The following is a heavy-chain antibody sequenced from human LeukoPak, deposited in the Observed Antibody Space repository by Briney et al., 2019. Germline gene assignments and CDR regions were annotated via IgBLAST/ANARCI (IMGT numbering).Heavy chain of an antibody. Sequence: SETLSPTCTVSGGSISSYYWSWIRQPPGKGLEWIGYIYYSGSTNYNPSFKSRVTISVDTSKNQFSLKLSSVTAADTAVYYCARHRDTAMVRYAFDIWGQGTMVTVSS. D-gene: IGHD5-18*01. CDR1: GGSISSYY. V-gene: IGHV4-59*08. CDR2: IYYSGST. J-gene: IGHJ3*02. CDR3: ARHRDTAMVRYAFDI.